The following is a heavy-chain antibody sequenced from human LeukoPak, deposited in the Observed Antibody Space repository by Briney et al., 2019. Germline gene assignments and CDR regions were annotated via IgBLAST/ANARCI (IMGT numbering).Heavy chain of an antibody. Sequence: GASVTVSCKASGYTFTSYGISWVRHAPGQGLEWMGWISAYNGNTNYARKLQGRVTMTTDTSTSTAYMELRSLRSDDTAVYYCARDWSNAFDIWGQGTMGTVSS. CDR2: ISAYNGNT. CDR3: ARDWSNAFDI. D-gene: IGHD2-8*02. V-gene: IGHV1-18*01. CDR1: GYTFTSYG. J-gene: IGHJ3*02.